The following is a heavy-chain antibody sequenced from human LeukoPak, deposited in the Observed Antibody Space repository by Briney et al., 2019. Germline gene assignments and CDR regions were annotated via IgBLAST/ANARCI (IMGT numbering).Heavy chain of an antibody. Sequence: GGSLRLSCAASGFTFSNYWMSWVRQAPGKGLEWVANIIQDESEKYYVDSVKGRFTISKDNAKNSLYLQMNSLRAEDTAVYYCARGRQDCSRSACHEFNFWGQGTLVTVSS. CDR2: IIQDESEK. D-gene: IGHD2-2*01. CDR1: GFTFSNYW. V-gene: IGHV3-7*01. J-gene: IGHJ4*02. CDR3: ARGRQDCSRSACHEFNF.